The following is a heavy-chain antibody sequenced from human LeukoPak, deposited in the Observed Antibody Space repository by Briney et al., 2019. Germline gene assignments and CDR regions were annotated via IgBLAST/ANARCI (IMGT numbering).Heavy chain of an antibody. J-gene: IGHJ2*01. D-gene: IGHD6-19*01. CDR1: GFIFSSYW. V-gene: IGHV3-74*01. CDR2: INSDGSST. Sequence: PGVSLRLSCAASGFIFSSYWMHWVRQAPGKGLVWVSHINSDGSSTSYADSVKGRFTISRDNAKNTLYLQTNSMRAEDTAVYYCARGVAGTWYFDLWGRGTLVTVSS. CDR3: ARGVAGTWYFDL.